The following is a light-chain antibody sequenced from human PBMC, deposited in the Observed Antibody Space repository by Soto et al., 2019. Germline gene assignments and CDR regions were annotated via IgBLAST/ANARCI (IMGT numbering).Light chain of an antibody. CDR3: HQYGSSPPWT. Sequence: EIVLTQSPAILSLSPGERATLSCRSSHSASSSLAWYQQKPGQAPRLLIYGASSRATGLPDRFSGGGSGTDFTLTISRLEPEDFAVYYCHQYGSSPPWTFDQGTKVDIK. CDR1: HSASSS. CDR2: GAS. J-gene: IGKJ1*01. V-gene: IGKV3-20*01.